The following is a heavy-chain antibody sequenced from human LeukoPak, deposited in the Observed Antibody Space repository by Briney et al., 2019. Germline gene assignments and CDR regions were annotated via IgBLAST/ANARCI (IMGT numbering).Heavy chain of an antibody. CDR1: GFIFSDYG. J-gene: IGHJ6*04. V-gene: IGHV3-30*18. D-gene: IGHD1-1*01. Sequence: PGGSLRLSCVASGFIFSDYGIQWVRQAPGKGPEWVAVIAYDGNNTYYGDSVRGRFTISRDNSKKMVYLEMNSLRVEDTAVYYCAKTGMLRRVGYLDVWGKGTAVIVSS. CDR2: IAYDGNNT. CDR3: AKTGMLRRVGYLDV.